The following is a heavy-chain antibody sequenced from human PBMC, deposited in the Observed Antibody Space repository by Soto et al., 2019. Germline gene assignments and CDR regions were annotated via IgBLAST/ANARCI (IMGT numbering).Heavy chain of an antibody. V-gene: IGHV4-31*03. CDR3: ARDRPIRDSGIPSFDP. CDR1: GESINNGAYY. D-gene: IGHD3-10*01. CDR2: IYFSGST. J-gene: IGHJ5*02. Sequence: SETLSLTCSVSGESINNGAYYWNWIRQYPDKRLEWIGYIYFSGSTFYAPSLRGRVTISADTSNNQFSLNLNSVTVADTAIYYCARDRPIRDSGIPSFDPWGPGIQVTVSS.